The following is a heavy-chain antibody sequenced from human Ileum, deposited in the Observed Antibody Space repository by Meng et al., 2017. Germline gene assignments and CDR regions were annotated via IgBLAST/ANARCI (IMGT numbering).Heavy chain of an antibody. CDR3: AGGDSSGYYPIDY. Sequence: GGSLRLSCAGSGFTFSSYEMNWVRQAPGKGLEWVSYISSGGNTMYYADSVKGRFTISRDNAKKSLYLQMNSLRAEDTAVYYCAGGDSSGYYPIDYWGQGTLVTVSS. CDR2: ISSGGNTM. D-gene: IGHD3-22*01. V-gene: IGHV3-48*03. J-gene: IGHJ4*02. CDR1: GFTFSSYE.